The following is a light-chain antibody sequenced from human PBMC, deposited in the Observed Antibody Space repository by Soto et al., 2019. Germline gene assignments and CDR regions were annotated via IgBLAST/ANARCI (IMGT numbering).Light chain of an antibody. J-gene: IGKJ1*01. CDR1: QSISSW. V-gene: IGKV1-5*03. CDR2: KAS. Sequence: DIQMTQPPSTLSASVGDRVTITCRASQSISSWLAWYQQKPGKAPKLLMYKASSLESGVPSTFSGSGSGTEFTLTISSLQPDDFATYYCQQYNSNPWTFGQGTKVDIK. CDR3: QQYNSNPWT.